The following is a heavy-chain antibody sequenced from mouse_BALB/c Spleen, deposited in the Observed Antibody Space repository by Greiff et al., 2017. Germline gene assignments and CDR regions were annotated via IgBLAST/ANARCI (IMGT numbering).Heavy chain of an antibody. D-gene: IGHD2-2*01. Sequence: VQLQQSGTVLARPGASVKMSCKASGYAFTSYWMHWVKQRPGQGLEWIGAIYPGNSDTSYNQKFKGKAKLTAVTSTSTAYMELSSLTNEDSAVYYCLYYANDVGVAYWGQGTLVTVSA. J-gene: IGHJ3*01. CDR2: IYPGNSDT. CDR1: GYAFTSYW. CDR3: LYYANDVGVAY. V-gene: IGHV1-5*01.